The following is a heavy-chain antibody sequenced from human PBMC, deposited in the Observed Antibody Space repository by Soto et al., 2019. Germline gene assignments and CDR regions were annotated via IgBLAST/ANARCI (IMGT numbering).Heavy chain of an antibody. J-gene: IGHJ4*02. CDR1: GGYIISYY. CDR2: IYYSGST. D-gene: IGHD2-2*01. V-gene: IGHV4-59*01. Sequence: ETLSLTCTVSGGYIISYYWTWIRQPPGKGLEWIGYIYYSGSTNYNPSLKSRVTMSIDTSKNQFSLKLSSVTAADTAVYYCARAFGSTMPSLFWGQGTLVTVSS. CDR3: ARAFGSTMPSLF.